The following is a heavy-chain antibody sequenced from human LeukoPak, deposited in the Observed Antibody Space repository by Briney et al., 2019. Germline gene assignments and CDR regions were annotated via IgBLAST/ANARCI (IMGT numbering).Heavy chain of an antibody. D-gene: IGHD3-10*01. CDR2: MNPNSANT. J-gene: IGHJ4*02. CDR3: ARGPITTWFGELLSPLDY. CDR1: GYTFTSYD. Sequence: SVKVSCKASGYTFTSYDINWVRQATGQGLEWMGWMNPNSANTGYAQKFQGRVTITRNTSISTAYMELSSLRSEDTAVYYCARGPITTWFGELLSPLDYWGQGTLVTVSS. V-gene: IGHV1-8*03.